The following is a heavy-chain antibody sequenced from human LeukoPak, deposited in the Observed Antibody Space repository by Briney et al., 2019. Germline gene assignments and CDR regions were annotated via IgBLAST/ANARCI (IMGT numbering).Heavy chain of an antibody. D-gene: IGHD3-10*01. V-gene: IGHV3-9*01. CDR1: GFTFDDYA. CDR2: ISWNSGSI. CDR3: AKDMGGSGSSYYFDY. Sequence: TGGSLRLSCAASGFTFDDYAMHWVRQAPGKGLEWVSGISWNSGSIGYADSVKGRFTISRDNAKNSLYLQMNSLRAEDTALYYCAKDMGGSGSSYYFDYWGQGTLVTVSS. J-gene: IGHJ4*02.